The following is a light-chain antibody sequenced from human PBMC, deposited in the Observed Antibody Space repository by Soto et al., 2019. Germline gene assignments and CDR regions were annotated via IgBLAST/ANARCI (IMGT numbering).Light chain of an antibody. CDR2: GAS. Sequence: EIVLTQSPGILSLSPGDRATLSCRTSQSVSANYLAWYQQQKPGQAPRLLIYGASSRAPGVPDRFSGSGSGTDFTLAISRREPEDFVVYYCQHYGDSSWTFGQGTKVEI. V-gene: IGKV3-20*01. CDR3: QHYGDSSWT. CDR1: QSVSANY. J-gene: IGKJ1*01.